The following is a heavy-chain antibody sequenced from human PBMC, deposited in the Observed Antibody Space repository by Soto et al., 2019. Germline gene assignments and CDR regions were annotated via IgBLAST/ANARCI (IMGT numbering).Heavy chain of an antibody. D-gene: IGHD6-19*01. Sequence: GGSLRLSCAASGFTFSSYGIHWVRQAPGKGLEWVAVISYDGSNKYYADSVKGRFTISRDNSKNTLYLQMNSLRAEDTAVYYCAKDGGSGWYLVYFDYWGQGTLVPVSS. J-gene: IGHJ4*02. CDR1: GFTFSSYG. CDR3: AKDGGSGWYLVYFDY. CDR2: ISYDGSNK. V-gene: IGHV3-30*18.